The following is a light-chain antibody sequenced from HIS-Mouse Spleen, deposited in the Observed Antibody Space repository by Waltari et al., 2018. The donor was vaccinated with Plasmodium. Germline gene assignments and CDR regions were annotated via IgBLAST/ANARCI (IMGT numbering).Light chain of an antibody. CDR1: SSDVGSYNL. V-gene: IGLV2-23*01. J-gene: IGLJ3*02. CDR3: CSYAGSSTNWV. CDR2: EGS. Sequence: QSALTQPASVSGSPGQSITISCTGTSSDVGSYNLVSWYQQHPGKAPKLMIYEGSKRPSGVSKRFSGSKSGNTASLTISGLQAEDDADYYCCSYAGSSTNWVFGGGTKLTVL.